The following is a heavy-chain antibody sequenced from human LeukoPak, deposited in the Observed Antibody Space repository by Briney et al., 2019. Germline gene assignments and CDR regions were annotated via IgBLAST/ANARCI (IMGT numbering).Heavy chain of an antibody. CDR1: GFTFSSYA. CDR2: ISYDGSNK. CDR3: ARLGRWLQSFY. Sequence: GGSLRLSCAASGFTFSSYAMHWVRQAPGKGLEWVAVISYDGSNKYYADSVKGRFTISRDNSKNTLYLQMNSLRAEDTAVYYCARLGRWLQSFYWGQGTLVTVSS. D-gene: IGHD5-24*01. V-gene: IGHV3-30*04. J-gene: IGHJ4*02.